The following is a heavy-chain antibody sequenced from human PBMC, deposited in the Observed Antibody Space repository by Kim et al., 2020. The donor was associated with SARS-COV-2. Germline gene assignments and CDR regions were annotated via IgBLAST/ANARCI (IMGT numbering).Heavy chain of an antibody. CDR2: T. J-gene: IGHJ4*02. D-gene: IGHD3-9*01. CDR3: ARDWGLTGYYV. Sequence: TYYNPSLKSRVTISVDTSKNQFSLKLSSVTAADTAVYYCARDWGLTGYYVWGQGTLVTVSS. V-gene: IGHV4-31*02.